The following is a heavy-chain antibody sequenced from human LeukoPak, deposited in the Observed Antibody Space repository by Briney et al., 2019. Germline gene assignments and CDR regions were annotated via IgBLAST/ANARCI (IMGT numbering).Heavy chain of an antibody. J-gene: IGHJ4*02. V-gene: IGHV3-7*03. CDR1: GFTFSSFW. CDR3: AKGPGNWIANFDY. D-gene: IGHD1-20*01. CDR2: IKQDGSEK. Sequence: PGGSLRLSCAASGFTFSSFWMSWVRQAPGKGLEWVANIKQDGSEKYYVDSVKGRFTISRDNAKNSVYLQMNSLRAEDTAVYYCAKGPGNWIANFDYWGQGTLVTVSS.